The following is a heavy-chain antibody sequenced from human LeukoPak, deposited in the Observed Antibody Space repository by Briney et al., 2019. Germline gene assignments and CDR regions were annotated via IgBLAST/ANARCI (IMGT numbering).Heavy chain of an antibody. J-gene: IGHJ5*02. V-gene: IGHV1-24*01. D-gene: IGHD3-10*01. CDR3: ATASGSYPNNWFDP. CDR2: FDPEDGET. CDR1: GYTLIEIS. Sequence: GASVKVSCKVSGYTLIEISMHWVRQAPGKGLEWMGGFDPEDGETIYAQKFQGRVTMTEDTSTDTAYMELSSLRSEDTAVYYCATASGSYPNNWFDPWGQGTLVTVSS.